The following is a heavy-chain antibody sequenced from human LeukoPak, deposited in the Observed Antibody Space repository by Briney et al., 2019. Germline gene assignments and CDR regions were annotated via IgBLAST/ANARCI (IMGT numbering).Heavy chain of an antibody. CDR2: IWYDGSNK. Sequence: GGSLRLSCAASGFTFSSYGMHWVRQAPGKGLEWVAVIWYDGSNKYYADSVKGRFTISRDNSKNTLYLQMNSLRAEDTAVYYCARDSRRRIAAAGTFPLLNYWGQGTLVTVSS. V-gene: IGHV3-33*01. CDR3: ARDSRRRIAAAGTFPLLNY. D-gene: IGHD6-13*01. CDR1: GFTFSSYG. J-gene: IGHJ4*02.